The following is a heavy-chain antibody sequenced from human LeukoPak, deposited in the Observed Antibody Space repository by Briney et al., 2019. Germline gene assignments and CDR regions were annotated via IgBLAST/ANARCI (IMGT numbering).Heavy chain of an antibody. CDR1: GGTFSTYD. V-gene: IGHV1-69*05. J-gene: IGHJ1*01. D-gene: IGHD1-14*01. CDR3: AVGSEMALSGYSQH. CDR2: INPMLGTP. Sequence: GASVKVSCKASGGTFSTYDISWVRQAPGQGLEWMGRINPMLGTPNYAQKFQGRVTITTNDSTSTAYMELSSRTSEDKALFYCAVGSEMALSGYSQHWGEGTLVTVSS.